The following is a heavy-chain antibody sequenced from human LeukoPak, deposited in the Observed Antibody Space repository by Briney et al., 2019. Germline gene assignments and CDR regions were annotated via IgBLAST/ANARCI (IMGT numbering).Heavy chain of an antibody. CDR1: GFTVSSNY. CDR2: IYSGGST. CDR3: ARSVYCSGGSCYGGFDY. Sequence: GGSLRLSCAASGFTVSSNYMSWVRQAPGKGLEWVSVIYSGGSTYYADSVKGRFTISRDNSKNTLYLQMNSLRAEDTAVYYCARSVYCSGGSCYGGFDYWGQGTLVTVSS. D-gene: IGHD2-15*01. J-gene: IGHJ4*02. V-gene: IGHV3-53*01.